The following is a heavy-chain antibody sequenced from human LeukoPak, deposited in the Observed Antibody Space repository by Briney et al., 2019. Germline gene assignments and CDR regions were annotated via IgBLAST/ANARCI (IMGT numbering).Heavy chain of an antibody. CDR1: GGTFSSYT. J-gene: IGHJ5*02. CDR2: IIPILGIA. V-gene: IGHV1-69*02. Sequence: SVKVSCKASGGTFSSYTISWVRQAPGQGLEWMGRIIPILGIANYAQKFQGRVTITADESTSTAYMELSSLRSEDTAVYYCARVYYDFWSGRYNWFDPWGQGTLVTVSS. CDR3: ARVYYDFWSGRYNWFDP. D-gene: IGHD3-3*01.